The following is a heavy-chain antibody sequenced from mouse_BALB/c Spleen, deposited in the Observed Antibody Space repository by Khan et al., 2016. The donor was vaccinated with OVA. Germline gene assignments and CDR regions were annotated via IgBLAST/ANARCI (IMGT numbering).Heavy chain of an antibody. V-gene: IGHV1S137*01. CDR2: ISTYSGNT. J-gene: IGHJ2*01. D-gene: IGHD2-3*01. Sequence: QVQLQQPGPELVRPGVSVKISCKGSGYTFTDYAMYWVKQSHAKSLEWIGLISTYSGNTNYNQKFKGKATMTVDKSSSTAYMELARLTSEDSAIYYGAIPAYDGYYDYWGQGTTLTVSA. CDR1: GYTFTDYA. CDR3: AIPAYDGYYDY.